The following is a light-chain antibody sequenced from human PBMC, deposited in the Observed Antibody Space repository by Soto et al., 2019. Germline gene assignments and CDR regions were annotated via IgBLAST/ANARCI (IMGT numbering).Light chain of an antibody. CDR2: GAS. Sequence: EIVLTQSPGTLSLSPGERATLSCRASQSVSSTYLAWYQQKPGQAPRLPIYGASSRATGIPDRFSGGGSGTDFTLTISRVEPEDFAVYYCQQCGSSPWTFGQGTKVEIK. V-gene: IGKV3-20*01. CDR1: QSVSSTY. CDR3: QQCGSSPWT. J-gene: IGKJ1*01.